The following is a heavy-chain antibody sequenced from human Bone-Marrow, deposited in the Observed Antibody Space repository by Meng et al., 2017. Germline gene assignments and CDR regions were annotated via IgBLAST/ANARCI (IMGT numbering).Heavy chain of an antibody. V-gene: IGHV3-23*01. Sequence: GESLKISCAASGFTFSSYNMHWVRQTPGEGLVWVSAISSSGGGTYYADSVKGRFTISRDNSKNTLNLQMSSLRVEDTAVYFCAKARDSSGSRGGGFDYWGQGALVTVSS. J-gene: IGHJ4*02. CDR2: ISSSGGGT. CDR1: GFTFSSYN. D-gene: IGHD6-19*01. CDR3: AKARDSSGSRGGGFDY.